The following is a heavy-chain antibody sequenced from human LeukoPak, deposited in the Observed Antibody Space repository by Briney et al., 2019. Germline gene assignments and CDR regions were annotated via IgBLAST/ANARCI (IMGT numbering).Heavy chain of an antibody. CDR3: ARDREFGY. D-gene: IGHD3-10*01. V-gene: IGHV4-59*01. CDR1: GGSISNYY. Sequence: PSETLSLTCTVSGGSISNYYRSWIRQPPGKGLEWIGYIYNGGNTDYNPFLKSRVTISVDTSKNQFSLKLNSVTAADTAVYYCARDREFGYWGQGTLVTVSS. CDR2: IYNGGNT. J-gene: IGHJ4*02.